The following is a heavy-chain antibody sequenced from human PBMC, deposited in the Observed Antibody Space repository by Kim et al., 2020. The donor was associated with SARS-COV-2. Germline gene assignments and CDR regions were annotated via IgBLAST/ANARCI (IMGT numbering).Heavy chain of an antibody. Sequence: PSLKSLVTISVDTSKNQFSLKLSSVTAADTAVYYCARAYDFWSGPGAFDIWGQGTMVTVSS. CDR3: ARAYDFWSGPGAFDI. J-gene: IGHJ3*02. V-gene: IGHV4-59*01. D-gene: IGHD3-3*01.